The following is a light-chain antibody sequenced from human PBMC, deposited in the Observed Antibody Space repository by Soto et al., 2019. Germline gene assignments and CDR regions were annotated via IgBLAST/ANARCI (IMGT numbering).Light chain of an antibody. V-gene: IGLV1-44*01. CDR2: SNT. Sequence: QSVLTQPPSASGTPGQRVTISCSGSSSNIGSNSVNWYQQVPGAAPNLLIYSNTQRPSGVPDRFSGSKSGTSASLAISVLQAEDEADYYCAAWDASLNGVVFGGGTKLTVL. J-gene: IGLJ2*01. CDR3: AAWDASLNGVV. CDR1: SSNIGSNS.